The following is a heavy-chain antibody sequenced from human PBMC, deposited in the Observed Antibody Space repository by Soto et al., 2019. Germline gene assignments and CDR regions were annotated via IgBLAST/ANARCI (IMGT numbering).Heavy chain of an antibody. CDR2: ISAYNGNT. D-gene: IGHD2-8*01. J-gene: IGHJ4*02. CDR1: GYTFTSYG. Sequence: ASVKVSCKASGYTFTSYGISWVRQAPGQGLEWMGWISAYNGNTNYAQKLQGRVTMTTDTSTSTAYMELRSLRSDDTAVYYCARDRVYILGYCTNGVCSIDYWGQGTLVTVSS. V-gene: IGHV1-18*01. CDR3: ARDRVYILGYCTNGVCSIDY.